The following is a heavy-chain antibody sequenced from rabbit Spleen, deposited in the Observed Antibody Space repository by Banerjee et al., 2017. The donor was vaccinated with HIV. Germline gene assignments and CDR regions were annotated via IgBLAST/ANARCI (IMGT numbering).Heavy chain of an antibody. CDR3: ARDAGSGAYIDGYFNL. CDR1: GFSFSSSYD. J-gene: IGHJ4*01. V-gene: IGHV1S45*01. CDR2: IYTGNGNT. Sequence: QEQLVESGGSLVQPGASLTLTCTASGFSFSSSYDMCWVRQAPGKGLEWIACIYTGNGNTYYASWAKGRFTISKTSSTTVTLQMTSLTVADTATYFCARDAGSGAYIDGYFNLWGPGTLVTVS. D-gene: IGHD8-1*01.